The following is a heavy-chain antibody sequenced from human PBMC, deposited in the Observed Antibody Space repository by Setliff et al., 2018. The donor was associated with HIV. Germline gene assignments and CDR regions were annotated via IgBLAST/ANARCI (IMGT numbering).Heavy chain of an antibody. V-gene: IGHV3-23*01. D-gene: IGHD4-17*01. CDR1: EFAFSTHI. CDR2: ITGGGAT. CDR3: AKDNSEHWPTGRLDY. J-gene: IGHJ4*02. Sequence: GGSLRLSCAPSEFAFSTHIIHWVRQAPGKGLEWVSSITGGGATQYADFVKGRFTISRDVSKNTVFLQMNSLRVDDAAVYYCAKDNSEHWPTGRLDYWGQGTLVTVSS.